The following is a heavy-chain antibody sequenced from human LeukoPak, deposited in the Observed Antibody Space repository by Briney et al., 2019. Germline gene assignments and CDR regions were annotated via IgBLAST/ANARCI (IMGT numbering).Heavy chain of an antibody. CDR2: IYYTGST. J-gene: IGHJ3*02. D-gene: IGHD2/OR15-2a*01. V-gene: IGHV4-39*07. CDR3: AREWTTWGAFDI. CDR1: GGSISSRTYY. Sequence: SETLSLTCTVSGGSISSRTYYWGWIRQPPGKGLEWIGSIYYTGSTFYNPSLKSRVTISVDTSKNQFSMKLSSMTAADAAVYFCAREWTTWGAFDIWGQGTMVTVSS.